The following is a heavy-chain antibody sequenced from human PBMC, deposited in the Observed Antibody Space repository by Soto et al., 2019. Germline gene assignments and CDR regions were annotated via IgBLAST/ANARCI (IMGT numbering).Heavy chain of an antibody. CDR3: AREEQRVAWLHP. CDR2: IYYSGST. J-gene: IGHJ5*02. CDR1: GGSVSSGSYY. D-gene: IGHD6-6*01. Sequence: QVQLQESGPGLVKPSETLSLTCTVSGGSVSSGSYYWSWIRQPPGKGLEWIGYIYYSGSTNYNPTPQSRVSISVDTSKNQFSLKLSSVAAAVTAVYYCAREEQRVAWLHPWGQGTLVTVSS. V-gene: IGHV4-61*01.